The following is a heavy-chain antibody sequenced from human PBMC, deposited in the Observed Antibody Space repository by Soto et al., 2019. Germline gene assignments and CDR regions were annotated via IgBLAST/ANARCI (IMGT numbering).Heavy chain of an antibody. CDR1: GDTFSFYT. V-gene: IGHV1-69*02. D-gene: IGHD3-10*01. Sequence: QVQLVQSGTEVKKPGSSVKVSCKASGDTFSFYTINWVRQAPGLGLEWVGRINPIVSMSNYAQKFQGRVSMTADKSTSTAYMKLRSLRSDDTAMYFCAASYGSGYRAFDYWGQGDLVIVSS. J-gene: IGHJ4*02. CDR3: AASYGSGYRAFDY. CDR2: INPIVSMS.